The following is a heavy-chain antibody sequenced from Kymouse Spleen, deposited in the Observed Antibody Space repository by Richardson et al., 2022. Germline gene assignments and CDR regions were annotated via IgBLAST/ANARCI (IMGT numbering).Heavy chain of an antibody. Sequence: QLQLQESGPGLVKPSETLSLTCTVSGGSISSSSYYWGWIRQPPGKGLEWIGSIYYSGSTYYNPSLKSRVTISVDTSKNQFSLKLSSVTAADTAVYYCARMVRGVIQFDYWGQGTLVTVSS. CDR1: GGSISSSSYY. J-gene: IGHJ4*02. CDR2: IYYSGST. CDR3: ARMVRGVIQFDY. D-gene: IGHD3-10*01. V-gene: IGHV4-39*01.